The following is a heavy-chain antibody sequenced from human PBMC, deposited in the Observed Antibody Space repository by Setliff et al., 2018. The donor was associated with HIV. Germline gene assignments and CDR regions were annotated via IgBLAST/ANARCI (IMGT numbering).Heavy chain of an antibody. Sequence: SETLSLTCAVSGYAITSGYYWGWIRQPPGKGLEWIGSIHHSGSTYYNPSLRSRVIISVDTSKNEFSLKVSSVTAADTAVYYCARVDRCSGGSCYFIDYWGQGTLVTVSS. D-gene: IGHD2-15*01. CDR1: GYAITSGYY. CDR2: IHHSGST. V-gene: IGHV4-38-2*01. CDR3: ARVDRCSGGSCYFIDY. J-gene: IGHJ4*02.